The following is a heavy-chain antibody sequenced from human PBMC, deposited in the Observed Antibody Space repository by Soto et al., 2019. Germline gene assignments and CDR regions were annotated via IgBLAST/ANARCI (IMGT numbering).Heavy chain of an antibody. J-gene: IGHJ4*02. CDR3: AKQYSSGWYYFDY. V-gene: IGHV3-23*01. CDR2: ISGSDGST. CDR1: GFTFSSYA. D-gene: IGHD6-19*01. Sequence: EVQLLESGGGLVQPGGSLRLSCAASGFTFSSYAMSWVRQAPGKGLEWVSTISGSDGSTYYADSVKGRFTISRDNSKNTLYLQMNSLRAEDTAVYYCAKQYSSGWYYFDYSGQGTLLTFSS.